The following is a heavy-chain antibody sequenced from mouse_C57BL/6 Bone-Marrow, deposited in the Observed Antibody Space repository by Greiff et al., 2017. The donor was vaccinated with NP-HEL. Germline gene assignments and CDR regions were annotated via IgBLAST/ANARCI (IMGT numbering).Heavy chain of an antibody. J-gene: IGHJ3*01. CDR3: ARSNYYGSSWAY. V-gene: IGHV1-76*01. Sequence: QVQLQQSGAELVRPGASVKLSCKASGYTFTDYYINWVKQRPGQGLEWIARIYPGSGNTYYNEKFKGKATLTAEKSSSTAYMQLSSLTSEDSAVYFCARSNYYGSSWAYWGQGTLVTVSA. CDR1: GYTFTDYY. CDR2: IYPGSGNT. D-gene: IGHD1-1*01.